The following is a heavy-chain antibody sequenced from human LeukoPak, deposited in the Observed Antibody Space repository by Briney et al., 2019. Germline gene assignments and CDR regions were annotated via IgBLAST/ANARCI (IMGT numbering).Heavy chain of an antibody. CDR2: INPNSGGT. J-gene: IGHJ6*02. D-gene: IGHD6-13*01. CDR3: ASRRQQLVPKYYYYYYGMDV. CDR1: GYTFTDYY. V-gene: IGHV1-2*02. Sequence: ASVKVSCKASGYTFTDYYLHWVRQAPGQGLEWMGWINPNSGGTNYAQKSQGRVTMTRDTSISTAYMELSRLRSDDTAVYFCASRRQQLVPKYYYYYYGMDVWGQGTTVTVSS.